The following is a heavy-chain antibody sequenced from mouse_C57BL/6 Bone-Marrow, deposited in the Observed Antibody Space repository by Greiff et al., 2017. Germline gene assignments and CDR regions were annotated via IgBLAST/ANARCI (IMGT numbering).Heavy chain of an antibody. J-gene: IGHJ3*01. V-gene: IGHV1-54*01. CDR1: GYAFTNYL. CDR2: INPGSGGT. D-gene: IGHD1-1*01. CDR3: ARKGYYGSFFAY. Sequence: VQLQESGAELVRPGTSVKVSCKASGYAFTNYLIEWVKQRPGQGLEWIGVINPGSGGTNYNEKFKGKATLTADKSSSTAYMQLSSLTSEDSAVYFCARKGYYGSFFAYWGQGTLVTVSA.